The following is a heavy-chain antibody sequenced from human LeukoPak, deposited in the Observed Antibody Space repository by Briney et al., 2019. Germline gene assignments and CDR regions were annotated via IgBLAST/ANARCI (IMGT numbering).Heavy chain of an antibody. V-gene: IGHV3-30-3*01. D-gene: IGHD4-17*01. J-gene: IGHJ4*02. CDR2: ISYDGSNK. Sequence: PGRSLRLSCAASGFTFSSYAMHWVRQGPGKGLEWVAVISYDGSNKYCADSVKGRFTISRDNSKNTLYLQMNSLRAEDTAVYYCARDGKDYGDYLFDYWGQGTLVTLSS. CDR1: GFTFSSYA. CDR3: ARDGKDYGDYLFDY.